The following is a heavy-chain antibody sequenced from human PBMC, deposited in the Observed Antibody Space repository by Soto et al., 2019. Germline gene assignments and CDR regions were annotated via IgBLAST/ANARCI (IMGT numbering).Heavy chain of an antibody. CDR3: ASEQLAVLRGVLDY. CDR1: GFTFRSYA. J-gene: IGHJ4*02. V-gene: IGHV3-30-3*01. CDR2: TSHDGSNK. D-gene: IGHD1-1*01. Sequence: QAGGSLRLSCAASGFTFRSYAMHWVRQAPGKGPEWVAVTSHDGSNKYYADSVKGRFTLSRDNSKNTLYLQMNSLRAEDTAVYYCASEQLAVLRGVLDYWGQGTLVTVSS.